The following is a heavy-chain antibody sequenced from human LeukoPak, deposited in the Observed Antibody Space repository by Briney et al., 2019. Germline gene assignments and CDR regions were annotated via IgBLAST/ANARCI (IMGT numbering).Heavy chain of an antibody. V-gene: IGHV3-30*02. CDR1: GFTFSSYG. D-gene: IGHD4-23*01. J-gene: IGHJ4*02. CDR3: AKGCLLRWPYYFDY. CDR2: IRYDGSNK. Sequence: GGSLRLSCAASGFTFSSYGMHWVRQAPGKGLEWVAFIRYDGSNKYYADSVKDRFTISRDNSKNTLYLQMNSLRAEDTAVYYCAKGCLLRWPYYFDYWGQGTLVTVSS.